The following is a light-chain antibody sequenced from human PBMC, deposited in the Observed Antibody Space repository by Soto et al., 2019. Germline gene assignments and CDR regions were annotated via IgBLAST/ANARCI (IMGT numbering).Light chain of an antibody. Sequence: DIQMTQSPSSLSASVGDRVTITCRASQGIRDALGWYQQKPGKAPKRLIYAASSLQSGVPSRFSGSGSGTEFTLTISRLQPEDFATYYCRQHNSYPQTFGQGTKVEIK. CDR1: QGIRDA. J-gene: IGKJ1*01. CDR2: AAS. V-gene: IGKV1-17*01. CDR3: RQHNSYPQT.